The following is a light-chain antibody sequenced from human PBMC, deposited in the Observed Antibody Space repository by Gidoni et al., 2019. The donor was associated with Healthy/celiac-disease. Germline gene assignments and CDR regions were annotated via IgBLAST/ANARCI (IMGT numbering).Light chain of an antibody. CDR2: EVS. Sequence: QPAQTQPAVVSGSPGQSSTLSCTGNSSDVGRYNLVSWYQQHPGKAPKLMIYEVSKRPSGVSNRFSGSKSGNTASLTISGLQAEDEADYYCCSYAGSSTFVFGGGTKLTVL. J-gene: IGLJ3*02. CDR1: SSDVGRYNL. V-gene: IGLV2-23*02. CDR3: CSYAGSSTFV.